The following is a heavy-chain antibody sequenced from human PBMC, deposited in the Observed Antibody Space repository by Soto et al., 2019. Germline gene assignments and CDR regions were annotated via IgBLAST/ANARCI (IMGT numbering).Heavy chain of an antibody. CDR1: GFTFGDYA. CDR3: TTSGSSLMYYYYYVMDV. J-gene: IGHJ6*02. D-gene: IGHD1-26*01. Sequence: GGSLRLSCTASGFTFGDYAMSWFRQAPGKGLEWVGFIRSKAYGGTTEYAASVKGRFTISRDDSKSIAYLQMNSLKTEDTAVYYCTTSGSSLMYYYYYVMDVWGQGTTVTVSS. CDR2: IRSKAYGGTT. V-gene: IGHV3-49*03.